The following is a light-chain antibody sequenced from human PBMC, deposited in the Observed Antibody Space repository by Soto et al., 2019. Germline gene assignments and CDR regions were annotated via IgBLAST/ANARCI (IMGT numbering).Light chain of an antibody. V-gene: IGLV2-14*01. CDR2: EVS. J-gene: IGLJ2*01. CDR3: SSYTSSSTVV. Sequence: QSALTQPASVSGSPGQSITISCTGTSSDVGGYNYVSWYQQQPGKAPKLMIYEVSNRPSGVSNRFSGSKSGNTASLTISGRQAEDEGDYYCSSYTSSSTVVFGGGTKLTVL. CDR1: SSDVGGYNY.